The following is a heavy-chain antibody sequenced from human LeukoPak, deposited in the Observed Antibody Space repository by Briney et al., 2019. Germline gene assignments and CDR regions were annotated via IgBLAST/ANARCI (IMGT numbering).Heavy chain of an antibody. CDR2: TRNKPNSYST. V-gene: IGHV3-72*01. CDR1: GFTFTDHY. D-gene: IGHD2-2*02. J-gene: IGHJ4*02. CDR3: ARAQYCTTTTCYKTWDY. Sequence: GGSLRLSCAASGFTFTDHYMDWVRQAPGKGLEWVARTRNKPNSYSTEYAASVKGRFTISRDVPKNSVYLQMNSLETEDTAVYYCARAQYCTTTTCYKTWDYWGQGTLVTVSS.